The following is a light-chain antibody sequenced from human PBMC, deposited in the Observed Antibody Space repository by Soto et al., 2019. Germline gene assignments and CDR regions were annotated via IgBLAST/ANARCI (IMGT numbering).Light chain of an antibody. V-gene: IGLV2-11*01. CDR2: DVS. J-gene: IGLJ1*01. Sequence: QSALTQPPSASGSPGQSVTISCTGTSRDVGGYNYISWYQQHPGEAPKLMIHDVSERPSGVPDRFSGSKSGNTASLTISGLQAEDEADYYCCSYAGSYTFARNVFGTGTKLTVL. CDR1: SRDVGGYNY. CDR3: CSYAGSYTFARNV.